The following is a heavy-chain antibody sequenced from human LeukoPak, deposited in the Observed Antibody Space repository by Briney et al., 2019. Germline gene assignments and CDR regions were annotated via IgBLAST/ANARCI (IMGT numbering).Heavy chain of an antibody. D-gene: IGHD4-17*01. CDR3: ARFYGDYGLYYFDH. V-gene: IGHV4-31*03. CDR2: IYYSGIT. CDR1: GDSISSDTYY. J-gene: IGHJ4*02. Sequence: SETLSLTCTVSGDSISSDTYYWSWIRQHPGKGLEWIGNIYYSGITYYTPSLMSRASISLHTSKNQFSLRLSSVTAADTAVYHCARFYGDYGLYYFDHWGQGTLVTVSS.